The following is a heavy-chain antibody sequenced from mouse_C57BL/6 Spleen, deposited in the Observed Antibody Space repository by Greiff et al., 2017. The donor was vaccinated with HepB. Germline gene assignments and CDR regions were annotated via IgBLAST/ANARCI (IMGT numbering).Heavy chain of an antibody. D-gene: IGHD2-12*01. CDR3: AREGLTTGYFDV. CDR2: INYDGSST. Sequence: EVKLVESEGGLVQPGSSMKLSCTASGFTFSDYYMAWVRQVPEKGLEWVANINYDGSSTYYLDSLKSRFIISRDNAKNILYLQMSSLKSEDTATYYCAREGLTTGYFDVWGTGTTVTVSS. CDR1: GFTFSDYY. J-gene: IGHJ1*03. V-gene: IGHV5-16*01.